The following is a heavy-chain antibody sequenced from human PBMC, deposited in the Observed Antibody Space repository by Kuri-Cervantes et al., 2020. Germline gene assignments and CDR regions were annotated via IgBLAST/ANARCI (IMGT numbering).Heavy chain of an antibody. V-gene: IGHV4-34*01. D-gene: IGHD1-14*01. J-gene: IGHJ4*02. CDR3: ARGDRNSGRDY. CDR2: INHSGST. Sequence: SQTLSLTCAVYGGSFSGYYWSWVRQPPGKGLEWIGEINHSGSTNYNPSLKSRVTISVDTSKNQFSLKLSSVTAADTAVYYCARGDRNSGRDYWGQGTLVTVSS. CDR1: GGSFSGYY.